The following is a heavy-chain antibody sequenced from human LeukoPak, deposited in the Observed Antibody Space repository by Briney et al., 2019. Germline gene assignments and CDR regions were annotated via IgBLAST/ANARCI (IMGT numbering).Heavy chain of an antibody. V-gene: IGHV3-74*01. CDR1: GFTFSSYW. J-gene: IGHJ5*02. CDR2: INSDGSST. Sequence: GGSLRLSCAASGFTFSSYWMHWVCQAPGKGLVWVSRINSDGSSTSYADSVKGRFTISRDNAKNTLYLQMNSLRAEDTAVYYCARDVVPAATYNWFDPWGQGTLVTVSS. D-gene: IGHD2-2*01. CDR3: ARDVVPAATYNWFDP.